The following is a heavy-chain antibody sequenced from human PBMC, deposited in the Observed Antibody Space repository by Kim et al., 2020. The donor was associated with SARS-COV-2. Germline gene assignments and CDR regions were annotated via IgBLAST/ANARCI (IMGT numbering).Heavy chain of an antibody. Sequence: SETLSLTCTVSGCSISSSSDYWGWVRQPPGQGLEWILSLYNSGSTYDNPSLKSRVTMSVDTSLNQFSLKLNSVTAADTSVYYSSTHPFYFD. CDR2: LYNSGST. CDR1: GCSISSSSDY. CDR3: STHPFYFD. V-gene: IGHV4-39*01. J-gene: IGHJ3*02. D-gene: IGHD3-16*01.